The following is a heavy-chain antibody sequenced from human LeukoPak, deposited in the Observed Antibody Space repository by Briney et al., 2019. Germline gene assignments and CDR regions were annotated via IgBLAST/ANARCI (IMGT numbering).Heavy chain of an antibody. V-gene: IGHV4-59*01. Sequence: SETLSLTCTVSGGPIRDYYWSWIRQPPGRGLEWIGYIYYTGSTTYNPSLKSRVTISVDTSKNQFSLKLRSVTAADTAVYYCARDYGDIPPDWYYDLWGRGTLVTVSS. D-gene: IGHD4-17*01. CDR2: IYYTGST. J-gene: IGHJ2*01. CDR1: GGPIRDYY. CDR3: ARDYGDIPPDWYYDL.